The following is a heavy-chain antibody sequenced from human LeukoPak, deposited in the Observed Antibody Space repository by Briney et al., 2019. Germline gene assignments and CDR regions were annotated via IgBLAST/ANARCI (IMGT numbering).Heavy chain of an antibody. V-gene: IGHV3-23*01. J-gene: IGHJ4*02. D-gene: IGHD3-16*01. Sequence: GGSLRLSCAAAGLRFSRFAMSWVRQGPARGLEWVAGIRGHGETFYADSVKGRFTLYSDSSRNTVYFQLDNLRVEDTAIYYCARASWVSSTDAVRWGQGTLVTVSS. CDR2: IRGHGET. CDR3: ARASWVSSTDAVR. CDR1: GLRFSRFA.